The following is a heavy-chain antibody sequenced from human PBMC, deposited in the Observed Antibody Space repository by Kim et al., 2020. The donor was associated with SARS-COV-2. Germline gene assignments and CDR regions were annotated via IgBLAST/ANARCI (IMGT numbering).Heavy chain of an antibody. V-gene: IGHV3-30*02. CDR3: AKDGTSYSSSPDFDY. J-gene: IGHJ4*02. Sequence: SVKGRFTISRDNSKNTLYLRMNSLRAEDTAVYYCAKDGTSYSSSPDFDYWGQGTLVTVSS. D-gene: IGHD6-6*01.